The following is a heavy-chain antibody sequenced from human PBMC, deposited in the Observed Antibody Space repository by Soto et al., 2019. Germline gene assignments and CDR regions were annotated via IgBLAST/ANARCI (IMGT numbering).Heavy chain of an antibody. V-gene: IGHV4-31*03. CDR1: GGSISSGGYY. Sequence: SETLSLTCTVSGGSISSGGYYWSWIRQHPGKGLEWIGYIYYSGSTYYNPSLKSRVTISVDTSKNQFSLKLSSVTAADTAVYYCARNTVTPYFDYWGQGTLVTVSS. D-gene: IGHD4-17*01. J-gene: IGHJ4*02. CDR2: IYYSGST. CDR3: ARNTVTPYFDY.